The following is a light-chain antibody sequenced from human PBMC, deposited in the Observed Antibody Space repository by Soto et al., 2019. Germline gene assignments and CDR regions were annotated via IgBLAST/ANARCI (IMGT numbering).Light chain of an antibody. Sequence: DFQMTPSPSTLSASVGDRVTITCRASQNIRSRLAWFQQTPGKAPKLLIYAASSLQSGVPSRFSGSGSGTDFTLTISSLQPEDFATYYCQQSYSTPWTFGQGTKVDIK. CDR2: AAS. J-gene: IGKJ1*01. CDR3: QQSYSTPWT. CDR1: QNIRSR. V-gene: IGKV1-39*01.